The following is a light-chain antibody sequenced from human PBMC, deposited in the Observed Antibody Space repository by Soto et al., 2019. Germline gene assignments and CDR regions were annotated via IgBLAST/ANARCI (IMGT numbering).Light chain of an antibody. CDR2: DAS. V-gene: IGKV1-5*01. Sequence: DLQITQSPSTLSASVGDRFSVTCLASQSINNWLAWYQLKPGKAPNLLIYDASSLKSGVPSRFSGSGSGTEFTLAISSLQPEDSATYYCQQSFSTPQTFGGGTKVDIK. J-gene: IGKJ4*01. CDR1: QSINNW. CDR3: QQSFSTPQT.